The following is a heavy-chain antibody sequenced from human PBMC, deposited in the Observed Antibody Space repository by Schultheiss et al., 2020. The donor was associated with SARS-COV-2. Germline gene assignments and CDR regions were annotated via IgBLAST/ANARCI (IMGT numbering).Heavy chain of an antibody. CDR2: ISWNSGSI. CDR3: AKVGDSSSWSGAFDY. Sequence: GGSLRLSCAASGFTFSSYAMSWVRQAPGKGLEWVSVISWNSGSIGYADSVKGRFTISRDNAKNSLYLQMNSLRAEDTALYYCAKVGDSSSWSGAFDYWGQGTLVTVSS. J-gene: IGHJ4*02. V-gene: IGHV3-9*01. CDR1: GFTFSSYA. D-gene: IGHD6-13*01.